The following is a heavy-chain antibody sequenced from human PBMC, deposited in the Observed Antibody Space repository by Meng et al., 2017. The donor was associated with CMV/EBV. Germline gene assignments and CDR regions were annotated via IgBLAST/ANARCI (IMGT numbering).Heavy chain of an antibody. V-gene: IGHV3-47*02. CDR2: IGTGGDT. CDR3: ARDSRLWSNYYYYGMDV. D-gene: IGHD4/OR15-4a*01. J-gene: IGHJ6*02. CDR1: GFAFSSYA. Sequence: GGSLRLSCAASGFAFSSYALHWVRRAPGKGLEWVSAIGTGGDTYYADSVMGRFTISRDNAKKSLYLQMNSLIAEDMAVYYCARDSRLWSNYYYYGMDVWGQGTTVTVSS.